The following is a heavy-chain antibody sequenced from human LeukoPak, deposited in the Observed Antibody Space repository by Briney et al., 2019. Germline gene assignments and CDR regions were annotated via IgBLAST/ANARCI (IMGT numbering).Heavy chain of an antibody. J-gene: IGHJ6*03. CDR3: ARAWGSGSYYKALYYYYYMDV. CDR1: GYTFTGYY. D-gene: IGHD3-10*01. V-gene: IGHV1-2*06. CDR2: IYPNSGGT. Sequence: ASVKVSCKASGYTFTGYYMYWVRQAPGQGLEWMGRIYPNSGGTNYAQKFQGRVTMTRDTSISTAYMELSRLRSDDTAVYYCARAWGSGSYYKALYYYYYMDVWGKGTTVTVSS.